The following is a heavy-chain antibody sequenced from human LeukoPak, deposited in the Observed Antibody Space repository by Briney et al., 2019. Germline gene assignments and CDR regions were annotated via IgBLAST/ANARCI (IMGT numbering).Heavy chain of an antibody. V-gene: IGHV3-33*01. D-gene: IGHD3-9*01. Sequence: PGGSLRLSCAASGFTFNTYGMNWVRQAPGKGLEWVAVIWYDGSNKYYADSVKGRFTISRDNSKNTLYLQMNSLRAEDTAVYYCARVPNNDWYILYYFDYWGQGTLVTVSS. CDR2: IWYDGSNK. CDR1: GFTFNTYG. J-gene: IGHJ4*02. CDR3: ARVPNNDWYILYYFDY.